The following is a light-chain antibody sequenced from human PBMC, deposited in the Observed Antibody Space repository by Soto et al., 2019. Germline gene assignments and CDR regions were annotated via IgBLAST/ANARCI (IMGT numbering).Light chain of an antibody. CDR2: GAS. V-gene: IGKV3-15*01. CDR3: QQYRSWTRT. Sequence: EIVLTQSPATLSVSPGERVTLSCRASQSVDINLAWYQQKPGQAPRLLIYGASTRATDMSGTFSGRGSGTEFTLTISNVRPENFAVYYCQQYRSWTRTFGQGTKVDIX. J-gene: IGKJ1*01. CDR1: QSVDIN.